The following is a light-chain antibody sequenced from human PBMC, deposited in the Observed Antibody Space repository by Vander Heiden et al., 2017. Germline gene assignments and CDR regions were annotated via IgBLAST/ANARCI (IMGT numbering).Light chain of an antibody. CDR2: RNN. Sequence: QSVLTQPPSASGTPGLRVTISCSGSSSNIGSNYVYWYQQLPGTAPKVLIYRNNQRPSGVPDRFSGSKSGTSASLAISGLRSEDEADYYCAAWDDSLSGVVFGGGTKLTVL. V-gene: IGLV1-47*01. CDR1: SSNIGSNY. CDR3: AAWDDSLSGVV. J-gene: IGLJ2*01.